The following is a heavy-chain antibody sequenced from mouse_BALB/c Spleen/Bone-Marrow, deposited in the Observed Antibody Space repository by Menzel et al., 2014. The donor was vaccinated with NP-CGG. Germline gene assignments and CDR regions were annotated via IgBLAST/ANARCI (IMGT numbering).Heavy chain of an antibody. V-gene: IGHV1S81*02. CDR3: TRSTMITYFDY. Sequence: VKLMESGAELVKPGASVKLSCKASGYTFTSYYMYWVKQRPGQGLEWIGEINPSNGGTNFNEKFKSKATLTVDKSSSTAYMQLSSLTSEDSAVYYCTRSTMITYFDYWGQGTTLPVSS. CDR2: INPSNGGT. J-gene: IGHJ2*01. D-gene: IGHD2-4*01. CDR1: GYTFTSYY.